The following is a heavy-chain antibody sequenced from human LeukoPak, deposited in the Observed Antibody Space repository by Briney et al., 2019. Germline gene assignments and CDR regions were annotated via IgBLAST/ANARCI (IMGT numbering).Heavy chain of an antibody. CDR3: AREEVAGGLDY. V-gene: IGHV4-59*01. CDR2: IYYSGST. CDR1: GGSISSYY. D-gene: IGHD6-19*01. J-gene: IGHJ4*02. Sequence: SETLSLTCTVSGGSISSYYWSWIRQPPGKGLEWIGYIYYSGSTYYNPSLKSRVTISVDTSKNQFSLKLSSVTAADTAVYYCAREEVAGGLDYWGQGTLVTVSS.